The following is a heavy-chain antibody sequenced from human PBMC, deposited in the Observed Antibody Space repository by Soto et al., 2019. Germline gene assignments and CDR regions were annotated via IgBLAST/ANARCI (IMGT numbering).Heavy chain of an antibody. V-gene: IGHV4-31*02. J-gene: IGHJ4*02. Sequence: QVQLQESGPGLVKPSQTLSLTCTVAGGSINSGGYYWSWIRQHPAKGLEWIGYIYYSGSTFYNPSHKSRVSISMDTSKNQFSLNLYSVTAADTAMYYCAREALVTPRYFDYWGQGTLVTVSS. CDR3: AREALVTPRYFDY. D-gene: IGHD6-13*01. CDR2: IYYSGST. CDR1: GGSINSGGYY.